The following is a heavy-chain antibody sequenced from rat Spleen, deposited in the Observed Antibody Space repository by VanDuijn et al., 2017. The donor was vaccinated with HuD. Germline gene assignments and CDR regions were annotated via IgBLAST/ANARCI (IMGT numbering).Heavy chain of an antibody. CDR1: GFSLTSYN. CDR2: MWSGGST. D-gene: IGHD1-11*01. Sequence: QVQLMESGPGLVQPSETLSLTCTVSGFSLTSYNVHWVRQPPGKGLEWMGVMWSGGSTDYNSALKSRLSISRDTSKNQVFLKMNSLQSEDTTTYYCARDRGNLFDYWGQGVMVTVSS. J-gene: IGHJ2*01. V-gene: IGHV2-45*01. CDR3: ARDRGNLFDY.